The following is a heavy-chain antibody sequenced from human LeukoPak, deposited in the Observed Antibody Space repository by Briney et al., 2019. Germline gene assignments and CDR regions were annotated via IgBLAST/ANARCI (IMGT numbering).Heavy chain of an antibody. CDR1: GYTFTSYY. Sequence: ASVKVSCKASGYTFTSYYMHWVRQAPGQGLEWMGIINPSGGSTSYAQKFQGRVTMTRDTSTSTVYMELSSLRSGDTAVYYCARGRVRRSAHDAFDIWGQGTMVTVSS. D-gene: IGHD3-10*01. CDR2: INPSGGST. J-gene: IGHJ3*02. V-gene: IGHV1-46*01. CDR3: ARGRVRRSAHDAFDI.